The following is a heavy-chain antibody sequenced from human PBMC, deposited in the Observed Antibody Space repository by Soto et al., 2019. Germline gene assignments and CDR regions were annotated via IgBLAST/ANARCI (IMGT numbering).Heavy chain of an antibody. CDR3: ARDSNWQQLFSFDY. J-gene: IGHJ4*02. CDR2: IKPNSGGT. D-gene: IGHD6-13*01. V-gene: IGHV1-2*04. Sequence: QVQLVQSGAEVKKPGASVKVSCKASGYTFTGYYMHWVRQAPGQGLEWMGWIKPNSGGTNYAQKFQGWVTMTRDTSISTAYMELSRLRSDDTAVYYCARDSNWQQLFSFDYWGQGTLVTVSS. CDR1: GYTFTGYY.